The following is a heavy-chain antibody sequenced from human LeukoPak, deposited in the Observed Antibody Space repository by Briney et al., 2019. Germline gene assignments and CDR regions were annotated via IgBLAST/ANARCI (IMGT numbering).Heavy chain of an antibody. Sequence: GGSLRLSCAASGFTFSSYAMSWVRQAPGKGLEWVSTISGSGGSTYYADSVKGRFTISRDNSKNTLYLQMNSLRAEDTAVYYCAKHLVVVTASPFDYWGHGTLVTVSS. CDR2: ISGSGGST. CDR3: AKHLVVVTASPFDY. CDR1: GFTFSSYA. J-gene: IGHJ4*01. D-gene: IGHD2-21*02. V-gene: IGHV3-23*01.